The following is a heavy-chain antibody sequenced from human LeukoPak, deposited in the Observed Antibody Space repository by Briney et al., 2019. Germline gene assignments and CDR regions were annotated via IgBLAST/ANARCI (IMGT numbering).Heavy chain of an antibody. V-gene: IGHV3-15*01. J-gene: IGHJ5*02. D-gene: IGHD2-2*01. CDR3: TTEHQGYCSRTSCYGTNWFDP. Sequence: GGSLRLSCAASGFTFSNAWMSWVRQAPGKGLEWVGRIKSKTDGGTTDYAAPVKGRFTISREDSKNTLYLQMNSLKTEDTAVYYCTTEHQGYCSRTSCYGTNWFDPWGQGTLVTVSS. CDR2: IKSKTDGGTT. CDR1: GFTFSNAW.